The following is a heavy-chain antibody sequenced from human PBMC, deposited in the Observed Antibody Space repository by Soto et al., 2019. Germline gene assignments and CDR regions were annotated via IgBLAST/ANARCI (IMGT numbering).Heavy chain of an antibody. CDR1: GFSFSNAW. Sequence: EVQLVESGGGLVKPGGSLRLSCAASGFSFSNAWMSWVRQAPGKGLEWVGRIKSKTDGGTTDYAATVKGRFTISRDDSKNTLYLQMNSLKTEDTAVYYCTTDRLYDDPGAFDIWGQGTMVTVSS. CDR2: IKSKTDGGTT. D-gene: IGHD2-2*02. J-gene: IGHJ3*02. V-gene: IGHV3-15*01. CDR3: TTDRLYDDPGAFDI.